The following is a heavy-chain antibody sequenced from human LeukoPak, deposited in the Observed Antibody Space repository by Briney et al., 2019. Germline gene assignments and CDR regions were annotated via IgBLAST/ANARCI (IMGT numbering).Heavy chain of an antibody. D-gene: IGHD3-22*01. Sequence: PSETLSLTCAVYGGSFSFYYWSWIRQPPGRGLEWIGEINHSGNINYNPSLKSRVTISVDTSNNKFSLKLTSVTAPDTAVYYCARGYYYDSSGYFLDFWGQGTLVTVSS. CDR3: ARGYYYDSSGYFLDF. J-gene: IGHJ4*02. V-gene: IGHV4-34*01. CDR2: INHSGNI. CDR1: GGSFSFYY.